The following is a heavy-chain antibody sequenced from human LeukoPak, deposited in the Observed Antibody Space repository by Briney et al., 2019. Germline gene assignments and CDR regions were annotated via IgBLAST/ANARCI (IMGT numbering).Heavy chain of an antibody. CDR2: IKQDGSEK. V-gene: IGHV3-7*03. CDR1: GFSSNNYR. D-gene: IGHD6-25*01. J-gene: IGHJ4*02. CDR3: VRGPHIAATSY. Sequence: GGSLRLSCVASGFSSNNYRMTWVRQAPGKGLVWVANIKQDGSEKQYVDSVKGRFAISRDNAKKSLYLQIDTLRAEDTAVYYCVRGPHIAATSYWGQGTLVTVSS.